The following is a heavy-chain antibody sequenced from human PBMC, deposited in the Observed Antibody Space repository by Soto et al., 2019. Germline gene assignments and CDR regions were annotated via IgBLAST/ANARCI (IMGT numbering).Heavy chain of an antibody. CDR3: ARAHLQGFIVLAVVGHFDY. J-gene: IGHJ4*02. Sequence: ETLSLSFTVDGWSCSGYSWSWIRQPPGKGLEWIGEINQSGNANYNPSLKSRVTISVDTSKNQFSLKLSSVTAADTAVYYCARAHLQGFIVLAVVGHFDYWGQGALVTVSS. D-gene: IGHD2-15*01. CDR1: GWSCSGYS. CDR2: INQSGNA. V-gene: IGHV4-34*01.